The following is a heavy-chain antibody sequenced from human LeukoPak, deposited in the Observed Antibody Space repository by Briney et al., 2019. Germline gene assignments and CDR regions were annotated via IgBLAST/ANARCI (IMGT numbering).Heavy chain of an antibody. J-gene: IGHJ6*03. Sequence: GGSLRLSCTASGFTFGDYAMSWVRQAPGEGPEWVGFIRSKAHGGTKEYAASVKGRFTISRDDSKSIAYLQMNSLKTEDTAVYYCTRVFPRGLYYYYYMDVWVKGTTVTVSS. CDR1: GFTFGDYA. V-gene: IGHV3-49*04. CDR3: TRVFPRGLYYYYYMDV. CDR2: IRSKAHGGTK.